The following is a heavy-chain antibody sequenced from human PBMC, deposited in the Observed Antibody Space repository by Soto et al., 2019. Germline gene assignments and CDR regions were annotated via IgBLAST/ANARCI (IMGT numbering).Heavy chain of an antibody. CDR1: GLTFGSRD. Sequence: PGGSLRLSCLASGLTFGSRDMTWFRQAPGEGLQWVSTITDNGGVAKYADSVRGRFVISRDNFKKTLYLQMTSLTAEDSAMYYYAIGSTDSCPGSRIFDFWGQGTLVTVSS. CDR2: ITDNGGVA. V-gene: IGHV3-23*01. CDR3: AIGSTDSCPGSRIFDF. J-gene: IGHJ4*02. D-gene: IGHD3-10*01.